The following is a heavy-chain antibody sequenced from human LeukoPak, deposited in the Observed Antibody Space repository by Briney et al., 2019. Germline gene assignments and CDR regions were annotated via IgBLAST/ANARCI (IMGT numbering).Heavy chain of an antibody. CDR3: ARDRHYYDSSGYYYYYYMDV. CDR1: GFTFSSYW. D-gene: IGHD3-22*01. Sequence: GGSLRLSCAASGFTFSSYWMSWVRQAPGKGLEWVANIKQDGSEKYYVDSVKGRFTISRDNAKNSLYLQMNSLRAEDTAVYYCARDRHYYDSSGYYYYYYMDVWGKGTTVAVSS. J-gene: IGHJ6*03. V-gene: IGHV3-7*01. CDR2: IKQDGSEK.